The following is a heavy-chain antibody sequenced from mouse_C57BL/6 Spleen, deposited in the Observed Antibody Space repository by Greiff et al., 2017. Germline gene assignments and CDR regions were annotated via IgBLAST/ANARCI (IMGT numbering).Heavy chain of an antibody. V-gene: IGHV3-6*01. D-gene: IGHD1-1*01. Sequence: ESGPGLVKPSQSLSLTCSVTGYSITSGYYWNWIRQFPGNKLEWMGYISYDGSNKYNPSLKNRISITRDTYKNQFFLMLNSVTTEDTATYYCTRGIYYGSRYYFDYWGQGTTLTVSS. J-gene: IGHJ2*01. CDR1: GYSITSGYY. CDR3: TRGIYYGSRYYFDY. CDR2: ISYDGSN.